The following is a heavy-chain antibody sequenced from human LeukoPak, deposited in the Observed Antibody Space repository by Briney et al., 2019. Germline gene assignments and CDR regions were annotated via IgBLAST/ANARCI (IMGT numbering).Heavy chain of an antibody. D-gene: IGHD2-2*01. Sequence: GGSLRLSCAASGFAFSGSAMHWVRQASGKGLEWVGRIRSKANSYVTAYAASVEGRFTISRDDSKNTAYLQMNSLKTEDTAVYYCAKDQLPPRYWGQGTLVTVSS. J-gene: IGHJ4*02. CDR2: IRSKANSYVT. CDR1: GFAFSGSA. V-gene: IGHV3-73*01. CDR3: AKDQLPPRY.